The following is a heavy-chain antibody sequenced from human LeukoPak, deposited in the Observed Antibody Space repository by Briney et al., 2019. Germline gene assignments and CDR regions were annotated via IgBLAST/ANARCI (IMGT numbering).Heavy chain of an antibody. CDR3: VRSITMFQY. J-gene: IGHJ1*01. Sequence: GGSLRLSCAASGFTFTTYWMGWVRQAPGKGLEWVAGISLNGGATGYADSVKGRFTISRDNAKNSLYLQMNSLRAEDTALYYCVRSITMFQYWGQGTLVTVSS. V-gene: IGHV3-20*04. D-gene: IGHD3-10*02. CDR1: GFTFTTYW. CDR2: ISLNGGAT.